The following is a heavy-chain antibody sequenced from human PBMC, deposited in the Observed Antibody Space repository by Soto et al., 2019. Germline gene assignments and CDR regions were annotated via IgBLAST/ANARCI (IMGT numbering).Heavy chain of an antibody. Sequence: GGSLRLSCAASGFTFSSYGMHWGRPAPGKGLEWVAVIWYDGSNKYYADSVRGRFTISRDNSKNTLYLQMNSLRAEDTAVYYCARVIFRGVIIGPYSTHFRGTGPTVTLSS. V-gene: IGHV3-33*01. CDR2: IWYDGSNK. J-gene: IGHJ6*03. D-gene: IGHD3-10*01. CDR3: ARVIFRGVIIGPYSTHF. CDR1: GFTFSSYG.